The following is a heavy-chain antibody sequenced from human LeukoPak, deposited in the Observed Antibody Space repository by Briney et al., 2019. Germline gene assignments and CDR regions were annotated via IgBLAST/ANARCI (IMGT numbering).Heavy chain of an antibody. CDR3: TSLLQQLDNFDY. V-gene: IGHV3-15*01. J-gene: IGHJ4*02. CDR1: GFTFSNAW. Sequence: PGGSLRLSCAASGFTFSNAWMSWVRQAPGKGLEWVGRIKSKTDGGTTGYAAPVKGRFTISRDDSKNTLYLQMNSLKTEDTAVYYCTSLLQQLDNFDYWGQGTLVTVSS. CDR2: IKSKTDGGTT. D-gene: IGHD6-13*01.